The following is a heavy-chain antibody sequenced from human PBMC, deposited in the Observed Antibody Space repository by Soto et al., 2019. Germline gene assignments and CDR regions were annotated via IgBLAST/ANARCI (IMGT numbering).Heavy chain of an antibody. CDR1: GFTFSSYA. V-gene: IGHV3-23*01. CDR3: AKYYYGSGSYNHFDY. CDR2: ISGSGGST. J-gene: IGHJ4*02. D-gene: IGHD3-10*01. Sequence: GGSLRLSCAASGFTFSSYAMSWVRQAPGKGLEWVSAISGSGGSTYYADSVKGRFTISRDNSKNTLYLQMNSLRAEDTAVYYCAKYYYGSGSYNHFDYWGQGTLVTVSS.